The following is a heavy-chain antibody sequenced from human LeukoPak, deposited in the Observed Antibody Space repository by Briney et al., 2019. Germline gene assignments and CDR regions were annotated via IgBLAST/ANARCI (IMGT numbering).Heavy chain of an antibody. CDR2: ISGSGGST. V-gene: IGHV3-23*01. CDR1: GFTFSTYG. CDR3: AKRYYYGSGTYYVDAFDI. J-gene: IGHJ3*02. D-gene: IGHD3-10*01. Sequence: PGGTLRLSCAASGFTFSTYGMSWVRQAPGKGLEWVSAISGSGGSTYYADSVKGRFTISRDNSKNTLYLQMNSLRAEDTALYYCAKRYYYGSGTYYVDAFDIWGQGTMVTVSS.